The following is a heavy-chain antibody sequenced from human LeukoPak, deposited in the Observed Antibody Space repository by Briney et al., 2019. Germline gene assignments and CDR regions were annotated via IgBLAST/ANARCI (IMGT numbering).Heavy chain of an antibody. D-gene: IGHD2-2*01. V-gene: IGHV3-30*18. CDR3: AKDVPWFDP. CDR2: ISYDGSNK. J-gene: IGHJ5*02. CDR1: GFTFSSYG. Sequence: GGSLRLSCAASGFTFSSYGMHWVRRAPGKGLEWVAVISYDGSNKYYADSVKGRFTISRDNSKNTLHLQMNSLRAEDTAVYYCAKDVPWFDPWGQGTLVTVSS.